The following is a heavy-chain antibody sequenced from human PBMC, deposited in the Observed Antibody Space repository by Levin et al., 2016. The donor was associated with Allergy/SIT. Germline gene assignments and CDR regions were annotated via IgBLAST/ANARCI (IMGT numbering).Heavy chain of an antibody. Sequence: GGSLRLSCAASGFTFSNYPMNWVRQAPGKGLEFVSSISTDGGSAYYANSVKGRFTISRDNSKNTLYLQMGSLRAEDTAVYYCVKPHVFRDSWDYWGQGTLVTVSS. D-gene: IGHD3-10*02. CDR3: VKPHVFRDSWDY. J-gene: IGHJ4*02. CDR2: ISTDGGSA. CDR1: GFTFSNYP. V-gene: IGHV3-64*01.